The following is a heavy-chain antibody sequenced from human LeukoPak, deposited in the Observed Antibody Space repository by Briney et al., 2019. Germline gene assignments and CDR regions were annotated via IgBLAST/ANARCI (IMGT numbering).Heavy chain of an antibody. Sequence: SETLSLTCAVYGGSFSDYYWTWIRQPPGKGLEWIGEINHSGSPNNNPSLKSRVSISYDTSKNQFSLKLTSVTAADTAVYYCGSRRTAMFGVIKGPIDYWGQGTLVTVSS. J-gene: IGHJ4*02. CDR1: GGSFSDYY. CDR2: INHSGSP. V-gene: IGHV4-34*01. D-gene: IGHD3-3*01. CDR3: GSRRTAMFGVIKGPIDY.